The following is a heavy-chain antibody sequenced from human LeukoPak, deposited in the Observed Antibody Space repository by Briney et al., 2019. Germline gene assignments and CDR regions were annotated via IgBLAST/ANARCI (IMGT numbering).Heavy chain of an antibody. D-gene: IGHD3-10*02. CDR3: ARVFKHWFDP. J-gene: IGHJ5*02. Sequence: PVKVSCKASGGTFTSYAISWVRQAPGQGLEWMGGIIPIFGTANYAQKFQGRVTITTDESTSTAYMELSSLRSEDTAVYYCARVFKHWFDPWGQGTLVTVSS. V-gene: IGHV1-69*05. CDR2: IIPIFGTA. CDR1: GGTFTSYA.